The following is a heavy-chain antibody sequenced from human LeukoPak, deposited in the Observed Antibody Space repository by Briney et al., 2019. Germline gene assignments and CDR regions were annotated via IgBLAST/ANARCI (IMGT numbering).Heavy chain of an antibody. CDR3: ARVYSSSWYPDYYYYGMDV. V-gene: IGHV1-69*13. Sequence: GASVKVSCKASGGTFSSYAISWVRQAPGQGLEWMGGIIPIFGTANYAQKFQGRVTITADESTSTAYMELSSLRSEDTAVYYCARVYSSSWYPDYYYYGMDVWGQGTTVTVSS. CDR2: IIPIFGTA. J-gene: IGHJ6*02. CDR1: GGTFSSYA. D-gene: IGHD6-13*01.